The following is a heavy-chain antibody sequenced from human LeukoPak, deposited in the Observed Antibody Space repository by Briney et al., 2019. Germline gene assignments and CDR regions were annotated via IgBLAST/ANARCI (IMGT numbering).Heavy chain of an antibody. J-gene: IGHJ4*02. CDR2: IYYSGST. V-gene: IGHV4-59*01. D-gene: IGHD6-13*01. CDR1: GGSISSYY. CDR3: AGNGVEQQLVYFDY. Sequence: PSQTLSLTCTVSGGSISSYYWSWIRQPPGKGLECVGYIYYSGSTNYNPSLKSRVTISVDTSKNQFSLKLSSVPAADTAVYYCAGNGVEQQLVYFDYWGQGTLVTVSS.